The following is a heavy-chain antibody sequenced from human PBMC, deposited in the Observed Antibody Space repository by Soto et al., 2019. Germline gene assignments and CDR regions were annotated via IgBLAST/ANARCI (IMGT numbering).Heavy chain of an antibody. CDR3: ARDTHSGIRSDW. Sequence: EERLVESGGGLVQAGGSLRITCAASGFSVSDNYMTWVRQAPGKGLEWISVIYRDGITYHSDSVKGRFIASRDNSQNTLYLQMNNLRVEDTAVYYCARDTHSGIRSDWWGRGTLVTVAS. V-gene: IGHV3-66*01. D-gene: IGHD6-19*01. J-gene: IGHJ4*02. CDR2: IYRDGIT. CDR1: GFSVSDNY.